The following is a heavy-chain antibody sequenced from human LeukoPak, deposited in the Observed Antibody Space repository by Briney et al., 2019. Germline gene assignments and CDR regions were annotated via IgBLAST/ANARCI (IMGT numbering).Heavy chain of an antibody. V-gene: IGHV1-69*13. D-gene: IGHD3-22*01. CDR2: IIPIFGTA. CDR1: GGTFSSYA. CDR3: ARASNYYDRKFDY. Sequence: SVKVSCKASGGTFSSYAISWARQAPGQGLEWMGGIIPIFGTANYAQKFQGRVTITADESTSTAYMELSSLRSEDTAVYYCARASNYYDRKFDYWGQGTLVTVSS. J-gene: IGHJ4*02.